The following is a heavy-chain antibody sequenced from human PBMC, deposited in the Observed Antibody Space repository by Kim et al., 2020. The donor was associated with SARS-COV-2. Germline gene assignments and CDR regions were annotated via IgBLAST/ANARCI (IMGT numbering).Heavy chain of an antibody. V-gene: IGHV3-48*03. CDR1: GFTFSSYE. Sequence: GGSLRLSCAASGFTFSSYEMNWVRQAPGKGLEWVSYISSSGSTIYYADSVKGRFTISRDNAKNSLYLQMNSLRAEDTAVYYCARGDSSGWYRALHYYYGMDVWGQGTTVTVSS. J-gene: IGHJ6*02. CDR2: ISSSGSTI. CDR3: ARGDSSGWYRALHYYYGMDV. D-gene: IGHD6-19*01.